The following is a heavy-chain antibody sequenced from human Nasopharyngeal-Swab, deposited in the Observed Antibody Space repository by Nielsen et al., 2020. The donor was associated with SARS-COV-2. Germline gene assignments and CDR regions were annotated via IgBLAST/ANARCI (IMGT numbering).Heavy chain of an antibody. J-gene: IGHJ6*02. Sequence: GSLTLSCAVYCGSFIGYYWSWIRQPPGKGLEWIGEINHSGSTNYNPSLKSRVTISVDTSKNQFSLKLSSVTAADTAVYYCASLGITMVRGVSGMDVWGQGITVTVSS. CDR3: ASLGITMVRGVSGMDV. CDR1: CGSFIGYY. V-gene: IGHV4-34*01. CDR2: INHSGST. D-gene: IGHD3-10*01.